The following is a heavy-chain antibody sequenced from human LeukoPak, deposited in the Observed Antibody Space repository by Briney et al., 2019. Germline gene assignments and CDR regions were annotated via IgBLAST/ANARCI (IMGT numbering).Heavy chain of an antibody. CDR3: ARGITFGGVFDY. CDR2: IYYSGST. D-gene: IGHD3-16*01. V-gene: IGHV4-59*01. Sequence: SETLSLTCTVSGGSISSYYWSWIRQPPGKGLEWIGYIYYSGSTNYNPSLKSRVTISVDTSKNQFSLKLSSVTAADTAVYYCARGITFGGVFDYWGQGTLVTVSS. J-gene: IGHJ4*02. CDR1: GGSISSYY.